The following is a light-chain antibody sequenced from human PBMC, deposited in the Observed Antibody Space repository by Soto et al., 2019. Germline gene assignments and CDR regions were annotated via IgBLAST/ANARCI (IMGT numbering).Light chain of an antibody. J-gene: IGLJ2*01. CDR1: SSDVGGYNY. CDR3: SSYTSTSSVV. Sequence: SVLTQPASVSGSPGQSITISCTGTSSDVGGYNYVSWYQQHPGKAPKLMIYDVSNRPSGVSNRFSGFKSGNTASLTISGLQAADEADYYCSSYTSTSSVVFGGGTKLTVL. CDR2: DVS. V-gene: IGLV2-14*01.